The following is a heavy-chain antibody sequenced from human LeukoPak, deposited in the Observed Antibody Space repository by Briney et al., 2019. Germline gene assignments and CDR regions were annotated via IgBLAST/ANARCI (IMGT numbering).Heavy chain of an antibody. Sequence: PSGTLSLTCAVSGASISSSNWWSWVRQPPGKGLEWIGEIYHSGSTNYNPSLKSRVTISVDKSKNQISLKLSSVTAADTAVYYCANQGDNYGYFFFDYWGQGTLVTVSS. CDR3: ANQGDNYGYFFFDY. CDR2: IYHSGST. D-gene: IGHD5-18*01. CDR1: GASISSSNW. V-gene: IGHV4-4*02. J-gene: IGHJ4*02.